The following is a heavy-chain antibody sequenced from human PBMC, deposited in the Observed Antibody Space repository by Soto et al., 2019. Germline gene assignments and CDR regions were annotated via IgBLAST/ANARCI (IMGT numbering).Heavy chain of an antibody. Sequence: PGGSLRLSWAASGFTFISYGMHWVRQAPGKGLEWVAVISYDGSNKYYADSVKGRFTISRDNSKNTLYLQMNSLRAEDSAVYYCARDVHDGLDIWGRGTMVTVSS. J-gene: IGHJ3*02. V-gene: IGHV3-30*03. CDR1: GFTFISYG. CDR2: ISYDGSNK. CDR3: ARDVHDGLDI.